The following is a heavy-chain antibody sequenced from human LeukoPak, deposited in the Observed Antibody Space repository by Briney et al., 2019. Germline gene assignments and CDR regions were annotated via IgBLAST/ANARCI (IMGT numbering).Heavy chain of an antibody. D-gene: IGHD3-22*01. Sequence: SVKVSCKASGGTFISYAISWVRQAPGQGLEWMGGIIPIFGTANYAQKFQGRVTITADESTSTAYMELSSLRSEDTAVYYCARDPRYYDSSGYHDYYYYYGMDVWGQGTTVTVSS. V-gene: IGHV1-69*13. CDR3: ARDPRYYDSSGYHDYYYYYGMDV. J-gene: IGHJ6*02. CDR2: IIPIFGTA. CDR1: GGTFISYA.